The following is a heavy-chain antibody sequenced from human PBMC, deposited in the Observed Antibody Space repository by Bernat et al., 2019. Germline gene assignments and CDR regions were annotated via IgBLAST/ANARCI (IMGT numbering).Heavy chain of an antibody. CDR1: GYSFTSYW. CDR3: ARTDYDFWRGYPYYYYMDV. V-gene: IGHV5-10-1*03. Sequence: EVQLVQSGAEVKKPGESLRISCKGSGYSFTSYWISWVRQMPGKGLEWMGRIDPSDSYTNYSPTFQGHVTIAADKALSTAYLQWSSLKASDTAMYYCARTDYDFWRGYPYYYYMDVWGKGTTVTVSS. J-gene: IGHJ6*03. CDR2: IDPSDSYT. D-gene: IGHD3-3*01.